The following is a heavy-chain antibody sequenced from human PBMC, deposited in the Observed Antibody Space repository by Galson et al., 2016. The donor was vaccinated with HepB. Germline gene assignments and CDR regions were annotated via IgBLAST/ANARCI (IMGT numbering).Heavy chain of an antibody. Sequence: SLRLSCAASGFTFGDYYMSWIRQAPGRGLEWVAIMYSGGSKQYAGSAKGRFTISRDTSSQTLFLEASDLRAEDTGIYYCARGYTSGVPFWWGQGTLVTVSS. D-gene: IGHD2-15*01. V-gene: IGHV3-53*01. CDR3: ARGYTSGVPFW. CDR1: GFTFGDYY. CDR2: MYSGGSK. J-gene: IGHJ4*02.